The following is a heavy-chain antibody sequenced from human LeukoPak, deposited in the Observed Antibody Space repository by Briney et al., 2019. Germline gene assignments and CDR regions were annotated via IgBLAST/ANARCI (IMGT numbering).Heavy chain of an antibody. D-gene: IGHD6-19*01. J-gene: IGHJ6*03. CDR1: GFTFSSYT. Sequence: GGSLRLSCAASGFTFSSYTINWFRQAPGKGLEWVSSITSSSSYIYYADSVKGRFTISRDNAKNSLYLQMNSLRAEDTAVYYCAKDQAVAAYYYYMDVWGKGTTVTISS. CDR2: ITSSSSYI. V-gene: IGHV3-21*01. CDR3: AKDQAVAAYYYYMDV.